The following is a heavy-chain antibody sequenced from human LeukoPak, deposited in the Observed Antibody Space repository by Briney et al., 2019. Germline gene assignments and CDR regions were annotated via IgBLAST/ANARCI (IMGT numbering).Heavy chain of an antibody. V-gene: IGHV4-30-4*02. CDR2: IYYSGST. CDR1: GGSISSGDYY. J-gene: IGHJ4*02. CDR3: ARGSLTGRVVHLDY. D-gene: IGHD3-9*01. Sequence: QTSETLSLTCTVSGGSISSGDYYWSWIRQPPVKGLEWIGYIYYSGSTYYNPSLKSRVTISLDTSKNQFSLKLDSVIAADMAVYYCARGSLTGRVVHLDYWGQGTLVTVSS.